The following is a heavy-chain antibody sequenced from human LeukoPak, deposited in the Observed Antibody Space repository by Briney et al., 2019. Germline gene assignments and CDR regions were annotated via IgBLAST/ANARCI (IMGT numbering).Heavy chain of an antibody. CDR3: ASGVPSDIVVVPAAHY. Sequence: ASVKVSCKASGYTFTSYYMHWVRQAPGQGLEWMGIINPSGGSTSYAQKFQGRVTMTRDTSTSTVYMELSSLRSEDTAVYYCASGVPSDIVVVPAAHYWGQGTLVIVSS. CDR1: GYTFTSYY. D-gene: IGHD2-2*01. CDR2: INPSGGST. V-gene: IGHV1-46*01. J-gene: IGHJ4*02.